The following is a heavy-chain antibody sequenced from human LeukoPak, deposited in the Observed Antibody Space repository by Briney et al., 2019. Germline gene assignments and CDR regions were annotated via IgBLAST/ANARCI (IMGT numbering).Heavy chain of an antibody. CDR2: INHSGST. V-gene: IGHV4-34*01. Sequence: SETLSLTCAVYGGSFSGYYWSWIRQPPGKGLEWIGEINHSGSTNYNPSLKGRVTISVDTSKNQFSLKLSSVTAADPAVYYCARGSTSFNWLDPWGQGTLVTVSS. D-gene: IGHD2-2*01. CDR1: GGSFSGYY. CDR3: ARGSTSFNWLDP. J-gene: IGHJ5*02.